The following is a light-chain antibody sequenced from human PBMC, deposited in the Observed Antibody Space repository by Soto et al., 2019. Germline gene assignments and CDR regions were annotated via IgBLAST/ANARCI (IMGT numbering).Light chain of an antibody. J-gene: IGLJ2*01. V-gene: IGLV2-14*03. CDR1: SSDVGGYNY. CDR3: SSYTSSSSVV. Sequence: QSALTQPASVSGSPGQSITISCTGISSDVGGYNYVSWYQQHPGKAPKLMIYDVSNRPSGVSNRFSGSKSDNTASLTISGLQAEDEADYFCSSYTSSSSVVFGGRTKLTVL. CDR2: DVS.